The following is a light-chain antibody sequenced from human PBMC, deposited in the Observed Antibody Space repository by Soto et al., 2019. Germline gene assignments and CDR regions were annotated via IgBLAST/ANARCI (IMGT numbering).Light chain of an antibody. Sequence: QPVLTQPPSASGTPGQRVTISCSGSSSNIGSKYVYWYQQLPGTAPKLLIYRNNQRPSGVPDRFSGSKSGTSASLAISGLRSEDEADYYCAAWDATVGGPAFGGGTQLTVL. CDR1: SSNIGSKY. CDR2: RNN. CDR3: AAWDATVGGPA. V-gene: IGLV1-47*01. J-gene: IGLJ2*01.